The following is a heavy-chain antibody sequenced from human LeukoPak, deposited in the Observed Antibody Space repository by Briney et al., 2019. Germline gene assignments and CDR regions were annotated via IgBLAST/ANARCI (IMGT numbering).Heavy chain of an antibody. J-gene: IGHJ6*04. D-gene: IGHD1-1*01. CDR3: ARDQDHTGYYYYYNMDV. Sequence: GASVKVSCKASGYSFTSYGISWVRQAPGQGLEWMGWISGYNGNTNYAQKFQDRVTMNTDTYTSTAYMELRSLRSDDTAVYYCARDQDHTGYYYYYNMDVWGKGTTVTVSS. V-gene: IGHV1-18*04. CDR2: ISGYNGNT. CDR1: GYSFTSYG.